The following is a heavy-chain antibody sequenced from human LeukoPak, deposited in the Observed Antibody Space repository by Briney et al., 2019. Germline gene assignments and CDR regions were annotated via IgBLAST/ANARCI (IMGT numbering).Heavy chain of an antibody. J-gene: IGHJ3*02. CDR2: INPNSGGT. CDR3: ARAVVIQTNDAFDI. CDR1: GYTFTGYY. Sequence: ASVKVSCKASGYTFTGYYMHWVRQAPGQGLEWMGWINPNSGGTNYAQKFQGRVTMTRDTSISTAYMELSRLRSDDTAAYYCARAVVIQTNDAFDIWGQGTMVTVSS. V-gene: IGHV1-2*02. D-gene: IGHD3-22*01.